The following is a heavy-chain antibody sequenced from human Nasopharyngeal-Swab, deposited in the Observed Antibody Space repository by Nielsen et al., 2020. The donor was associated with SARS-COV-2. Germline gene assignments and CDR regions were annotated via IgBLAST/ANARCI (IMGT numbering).Heavy chain of an antibody. V-gene: IGHV3-30*18. CDR2: ISYDGSNK. D-gene: IGHD3-10*01. CDR3: AKLDMVRGGIITSYAFDI. J-gene: IGHJ3*02. Sequence: VRQMPGKGLEWVAVISYDGSNKYYADSVKGRFTISRDNSKNTLYLQMNSLRAEDTAVYYCAKLDMVRGGIITSYAFDIWGQGTMVTVSS.